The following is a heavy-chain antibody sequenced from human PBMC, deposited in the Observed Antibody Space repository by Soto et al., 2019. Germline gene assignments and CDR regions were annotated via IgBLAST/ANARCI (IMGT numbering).Heavy chain of an antibody. CDR2: IYYSGST. CDR1: GGSISSSSYY. J-gene: IGHJ6*02. Sequence: SETLSLTCTVSGGSISSSSYYWGWIRQPPGKGLEWIGSIYYSGSTYYNPSLKSRVTISVDTSKNQFSLKLSSVTAADTAVYYCARVTRDDFWSGYYHYGMDVWGQGTTVT. CDR3: ARVTRDDFWSGYYHYGMDV. D-gene: IGHD3-3*01. V-gene: IGHV4-39*01.